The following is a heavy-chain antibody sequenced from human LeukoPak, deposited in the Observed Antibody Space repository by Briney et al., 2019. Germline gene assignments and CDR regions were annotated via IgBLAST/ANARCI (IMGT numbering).Heavy chain of an antibody. J-gene: IGHJ4*02. D-gene: IGHD4-17*01. CDR2: ISSSSSYI. V-gene: IGHV3-21*01. CDR3: ARWANNDGDDY. CDR1: GFTFSSYS. Sequence: GGSLRLSCAASGFTFSSYSMKWVRQAPGKGLEWVSSISSSSSYIYYADSVKGRFTISRDNAKNSLYLQMNSLRGEDTAVYYGARWANNDGDDYWGQGNLVTVSS.